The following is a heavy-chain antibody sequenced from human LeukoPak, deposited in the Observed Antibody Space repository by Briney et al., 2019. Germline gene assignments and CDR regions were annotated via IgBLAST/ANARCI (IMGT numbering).Heavy chain of an antibody. D-gene: IGHD3-3*02. CDR2: ISWNSGSI. CDR3: ATEQGILAG. Sequence: GWGHTVPCLASRFSVVDCFMLWVRQPAAKGLEGVSGISWNSGSIGYADSVKGRFTISRDNAKNSLYLQMNSLRAEDTALYYCATEQGILAGWGQGTLVTVSS. V-gene: IGHV3-9*01. J-gene: IGHJ4*02. CDR1: RFSVVDCF.